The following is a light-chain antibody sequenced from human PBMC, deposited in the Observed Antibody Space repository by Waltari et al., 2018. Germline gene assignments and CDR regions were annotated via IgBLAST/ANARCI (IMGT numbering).Light chain of an antibody. CDR3: ASWDDSLNAYV. V-gene: IGLV1-44*01. J-gene: IGLJ1*01. CDR2: RNN. Sequence: QSVLTQPPSASGTPGQRVTIPCSGSSSNIETHPVDWYQKFPGTAPQLLRYRNNRRPSGVPDRFSDSKSGTSASLAISGLQSEDEAEYYCASWDDSLNAYVFGSGTKVTVL. CDR1: SSNIETHP.